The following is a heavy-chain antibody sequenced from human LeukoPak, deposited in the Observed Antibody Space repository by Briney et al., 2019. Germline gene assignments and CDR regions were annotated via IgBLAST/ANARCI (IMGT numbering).Heavy chain of an antibody. J-gene: IGHJ4*02. CDR1: GFTFSSYA. Sequence: PGGSLRLSCAASGFTFSSYAMSWVRQAPGKGLEWVSAISGSGGSTYYADSVKGRFTISRDNSKNTLYLQMNSLRAEDTAVYYCAKDLAVLLWFGIGNYWGQGTLVTVSS. CDR3: AKDLAVLLWFGIGNY. D-gene: IGHD3-10*01. CDR2: ISGSGGST. V-gene: IGHV3-23*01.